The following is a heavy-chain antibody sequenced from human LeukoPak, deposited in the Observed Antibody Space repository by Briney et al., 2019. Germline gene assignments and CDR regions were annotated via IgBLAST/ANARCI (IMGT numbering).Heavy chain of an antibody. Sequence: EPSETLSLTCSGDSISSSSYYWGWIRQPPGKGLEWLGSIYYSGSTYYNPSLKSRVTISVDTSKNQFSLRLTSVTVADTAVYYCARHNPRTMIVVVGTFDLWGQGTMVTVSS. CDR1: GDSISSSSYY. D-gene: IGHD3-22*01. J-gene: IGHJ3*01. CDR2: IYYSGST. CDR3: ARHNPRTMIVVVGTFDL. V-gene: IGHV4-39*01.